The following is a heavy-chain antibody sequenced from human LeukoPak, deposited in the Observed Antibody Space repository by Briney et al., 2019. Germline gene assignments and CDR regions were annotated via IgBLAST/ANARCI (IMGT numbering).Heavy chain of an antibody. D-gene: IGHD3-10*01. J-gene: IGHJ4*02. CDR2: ISGSGGST. Sequence: GGSLRLSCAASGFTFSSYAMSWVRQAPGKGLEWVSAISGSGGSTYYADPVKGRFTISRDNSKNTLYLQMNSLRAEDTAVYYCAKAQSRRWFGELFHWGQGTLVTVSS. V-gene: IGHV3-23*01. CDR3: AKAQSRRWFGELFH. CDR1: GFTFSSYA.